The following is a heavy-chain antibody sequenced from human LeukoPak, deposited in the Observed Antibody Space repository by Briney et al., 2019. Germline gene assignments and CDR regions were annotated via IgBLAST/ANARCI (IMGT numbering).Heavy chain of an antibody. Sequence: VASVKVSCKASGYTFTGYYMHWVRQAPGQGLEWMGRINTNSGGTNYAQKFQGRVTMTRDTSISTAYMELSRLRSDDTAVYYCARTMIVPLPGDAFDIWGQGTMVTVSS. CDR2: INTNSGGT. CDR1: GYTFTGYY. D-gene: IGHD3-22*01. V-gene: IGHV1-2*06. J-gene: IGHJ3*02. CDR3: ARTMIVPLPGDAFDI.